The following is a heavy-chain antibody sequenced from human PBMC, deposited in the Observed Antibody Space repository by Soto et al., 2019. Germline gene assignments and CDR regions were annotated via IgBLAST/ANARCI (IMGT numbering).Heavy chain of an antibody. V-gene: IGHV3-23*03. J-gene: IGHJ4*02. CDR1: GFTFRSYG. CDR2: INVGGTTT. D-gene: IGHD2-2*01. CDR3: AKRGSCSSVSCFHHFAS. Sequence: PGGSLRLSCAASGFTFRSYGMSWVRQAPGKGLEWVSLINVGGTTTYYADSVKGRFTISRDDSKNTVYLQVNSLRAEDTAIYYCAKRGSCSSVSCFHHFASWGKGSLVTVSS.